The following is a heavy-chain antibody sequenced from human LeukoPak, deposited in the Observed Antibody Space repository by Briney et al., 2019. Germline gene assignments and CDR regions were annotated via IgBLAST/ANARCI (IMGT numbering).Heavy chain of an antibody. Sequence: PSETLSLTCTVSGGSLSTYFWTWIRQPAGKGLEWIGRIYASGGTTHTPYLKSRVTMSVDTSKSQFSLKLSSVTAADTAVYYCARAVYDTSGYYIDYWGQGTLVTVSS. V-gene: IGHV4-4*07. CDR3: ARAVYDTSGYYIDY. D-gene: IGHD3-22*01. CDR1: GGSLSTYF. CDR2: IYASGGT. J-gene: IGHJ4*02.